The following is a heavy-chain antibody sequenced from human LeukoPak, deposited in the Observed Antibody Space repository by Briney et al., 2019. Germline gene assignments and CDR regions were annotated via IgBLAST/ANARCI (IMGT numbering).Heavy chain of an antibody. D-gene: IGHD6-13*01. CDR2: ISAYNGNT. Sequence: GASVKVSCKASGYTFTSYGISWVRQAPGQGLEWMGWISAYNGNTDYAQKLQGRVTMTTDTSTSTAYMELRSLRSDDTAVYYCAREVQQLVQNWFDPWGQGTLVTVSS. J-gene: IGHJ5*02. V-gene: IGHV1-18*01. CDR3: AREVQQLVQNWFDP. CDR1: GYTFTSYG.